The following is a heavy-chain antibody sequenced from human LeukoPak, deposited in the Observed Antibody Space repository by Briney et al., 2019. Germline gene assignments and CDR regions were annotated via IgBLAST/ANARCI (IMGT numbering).Heavy chain of an antibody. CDR1: GGSVSSGSYY. J-gene: IGHJ4*02. Sequence: SETLSLTCTVSGGSVSSGSYYWSWIRQPPGKGLEWIGYIYYSGSTNYNPSLKSRVTISVDTSKNQFSLKLSSVTAADTAVYYCAREAPYYYDSSGYYSVGYFDYWGQGTLVTVSS. CDR2: IYYSGST. CDR3: AREAPYYYDSSGYYSVGYFDY. V-gene: IGHV4-61*01. D-gene: IGHD3-22*01.